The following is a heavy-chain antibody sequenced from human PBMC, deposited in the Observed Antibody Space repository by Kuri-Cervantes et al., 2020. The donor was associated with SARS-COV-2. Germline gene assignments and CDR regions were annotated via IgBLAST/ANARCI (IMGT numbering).Heavy chain of an antibody. J-gene: IGHJ2*01. CDR3: ARGLFRINRDGYNVYWYFDL. CDR1: GGSVSSGSYY. CDR2: IYYSGST. V-gene: IGHV4-61*01. Sequence: GSLRLSCTVSGGSVSSGSYYWSGIRQPPGRGLEWIGYIYYSGSTNYNPSLKSRVTISVDRSKNQFSLKLSSVTAADTAAYHCARGLFRINRDGYNVYWYFDLWGAGTVVTVSS. D-gene: IGHD5-24*01.